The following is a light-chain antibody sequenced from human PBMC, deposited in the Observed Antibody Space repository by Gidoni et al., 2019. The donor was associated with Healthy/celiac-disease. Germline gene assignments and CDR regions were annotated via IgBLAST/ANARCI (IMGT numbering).Light chain of an antibody. CDR2: SNN. J-gene: IGLJ2*01. Sequence: QSVLTQPPSASGTPGQRVTISCSGSSSNIGSNTVNWYQQLPGTAPKLLIYSNNQRPSGVPDRFSGSTSGTSASLAISVLQSEDEADYYCAAWDDSLNGVVFGGGTKLTVL. V-gene: IGLV1-44*01. CDR3: AAWDDSLNGVV. CDR1: SSNIGSNT.